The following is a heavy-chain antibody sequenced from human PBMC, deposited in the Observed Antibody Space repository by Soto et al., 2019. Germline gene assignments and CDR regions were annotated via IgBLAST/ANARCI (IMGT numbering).Heavy chain of an antibody. J-gene: IGHJ4*02. Sequence: GGSLRLSCAASGFTFSSYAMSWVRQAPGKGLEWVSAISGSGGSTYYADSVKGRFTISRDNSKNTLYLQMNSLRAEDTAVYYCAKDKNWGGWYSSSWYFLPFDYWGQGTLVTVSS. CDR2: ISGSGGST. V-gene: IGHV3-23*01. D-gene: IGHD6-13*01. CDR1: GFTFSSYA. CDR3: AKDKNWGGWYSSSWYFLPFDY.